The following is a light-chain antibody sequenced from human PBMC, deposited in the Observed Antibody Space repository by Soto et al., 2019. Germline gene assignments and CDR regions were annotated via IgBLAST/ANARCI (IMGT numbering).Light chain of an antibody. Sequence: QSVLTQPPSVSGAPGQRVTISCTGTSSNFAAGYDVHWYQQLPGTAPKLVIYGNNNRPSGIPDRFSGSKSGTSASLAITGLQAEDEADYYCQSYDRSLSGWVFGGGTKLPVL. CDR2: GNN. V-gene: IGLV1-40*01. J-gene: IGLJ3*02. CDR1: SSNFAAGYD. CDR3: QSYDRSLSGWV.